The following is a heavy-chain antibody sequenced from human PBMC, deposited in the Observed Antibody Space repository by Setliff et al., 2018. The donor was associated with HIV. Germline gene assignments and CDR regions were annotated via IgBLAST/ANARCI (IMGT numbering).Heavy chain of an antibody. J-gene: IGHJ3*01. CDR1: GGSISSGNW. CDR2: IHYNDGKT. V-gene: IGHV4-4*02. Sequence: SETLSLTCAVSGGSISSGNWMTWVRQPPGKGLEFIGSIHYNDGKTYYNAALRSRVTISADTSRDQFSLQLTSVTAADTAVYYCARAPPGIQNDAFDVWGQGTMVTVSS. CDR3: ARAPPGIQNDAFDV.